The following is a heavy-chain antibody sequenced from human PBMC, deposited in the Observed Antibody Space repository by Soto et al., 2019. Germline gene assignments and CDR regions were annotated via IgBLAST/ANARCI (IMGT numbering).Heavy chain of an antibody. D-gene: IGHD5-12*01. Sequence: TSETLSLTCTVSGGSISSGGYYWSWIRQHPGKGLEWIGYIYYSGSTYYNPSLKSRVTISVDTSKNQFSLKLSSVTAADTAVYYCARYIVSTCFFDPWGQGTLVTVSS. CDR2: IYYSGST. J-gene: IGHJ5*02. CDR1: GGSISSGGYY. CDR3: ARYIVSTCFFDP. V-gene: IGHV4-31*03.